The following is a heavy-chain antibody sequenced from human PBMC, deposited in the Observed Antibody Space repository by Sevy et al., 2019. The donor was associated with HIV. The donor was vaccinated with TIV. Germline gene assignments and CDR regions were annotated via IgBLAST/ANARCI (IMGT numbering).Heavy chain of an antibody. J-gene: IGHJ4*02. V-gene: IGHV3-49*03. CDR2: IRSKAYGGTT. CDR1: GFTFGDYA. D-gene: IGHD3-22*01. CDR3: TGLQYYYDSSGLEGGYYFDY. Sequence: GGSLRLSCTASGFTFGDYAMSWFRQAPGKGLEWVGFIRSKAYGGTTEHAASVKGRFTISRDDSKSIAYLQMNSLKTEDTAVYYCTGLQYYYDSSGLEGGYYFDYWGQGTLVTVSS.